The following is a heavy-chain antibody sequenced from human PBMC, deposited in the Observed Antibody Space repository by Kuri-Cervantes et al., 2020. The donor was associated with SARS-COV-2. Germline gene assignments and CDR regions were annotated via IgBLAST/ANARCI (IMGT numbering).Heavy chain of an antibody. V-gene: IGHV3-15*01. Sequence: GESLKISCAASGFTFSNAWMSWVRQAPGKGLEWVGRIKSKTDGGTTDYAAPVKGRFTISRDDSKNTLYLQMNSLRAEDTAVYYCAKDSPGIAVAEAFDIWGQGTMVTVSS. CDR2: IKSKTDGGTT. CDR1: GFTFSNAW. CDR3: AKDSPGIAVAEAFDI. J-gene: IGHJ3*02. D-gene: IGHD6-19*01.